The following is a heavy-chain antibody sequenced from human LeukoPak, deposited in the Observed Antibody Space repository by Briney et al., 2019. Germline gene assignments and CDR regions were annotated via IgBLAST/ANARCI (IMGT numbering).Heavy chain of an antibody. CDR2: IWYDGSNR. J-gene: IGHJ4*02. CDR3: AREFPPVVKYRFDY. Sequence: GRFLRLSCAASGFTFSSFGMHWVRQAPGKGLEWVAVIWYDGSNRYYADSVKGRFTISRDNSKSTLYLQMSSLSAEDTAVYYCAREFPPVVKYRFDYWGQGTLVTVSS. D-gene: IGHD3-22*01. V-gene: IGHV3-33*01. CDR1: GFTFSSFG.